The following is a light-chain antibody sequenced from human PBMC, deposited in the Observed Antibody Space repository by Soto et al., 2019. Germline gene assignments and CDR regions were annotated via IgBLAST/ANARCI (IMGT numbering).Light chain of an antibody. CDR3: SSYTSSNTYV. Sequence: QSALTQPASVSGSPGQSSTVSCTGTSSDVGGYNYVSWYQQHPGKVPQLMIYDVSNRPSGVSNRFSGSKSGNTASLTISGLQPDYEADYYCSSYTSSNTYVFGTGTKLTVL. V-gene: IGLV2-14*01. J-gene: IGLJ1*01. CDR1: SSDVGGYNY. CDR2: DVS.